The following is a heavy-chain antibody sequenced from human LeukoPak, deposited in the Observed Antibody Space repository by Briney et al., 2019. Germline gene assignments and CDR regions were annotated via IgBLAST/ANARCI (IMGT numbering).Heavy chain of an antibody. D-gene: IGHD3-10*01. CDR3: AKPLLWSYFDY. J-gene: IGHJ4*02. Sequence: GGSLRLSCAASGFTFSRNAMNWVRQAPGKGLEWVAAISGNGLGTYYADSVKGRFNISRDNSRNTLYLQMNSLRIEDTAFYYCAKPLLWSYFDYWGQGTLVTVSS. CDR1: GFTFSRNA. CDR2: ISGNGLGT. V-gene: IGHV3-23*01.